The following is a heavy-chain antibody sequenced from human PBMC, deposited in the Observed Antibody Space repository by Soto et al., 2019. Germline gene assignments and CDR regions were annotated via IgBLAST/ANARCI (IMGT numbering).Heavy chain of an antibody. J-gene: IGHJ4*02. V-gene: IGHV4-31*03. D-gene: IGHD3-22*01. CDR3: AREDYSRYDSIQMDS. CDR1: GGSIRSGAYY. CDR2: IHSSGST. Sequence: PSDTLSLTCTVPGGSIRSGAYYWRWIRQHTGKGLEWIGYIHSSGSTYYNPSLKSRVSISLDTSKNQFSLKVSSVTAADTAVYYCAREDYSRYDSIQMDSWGQGTLVTVS.